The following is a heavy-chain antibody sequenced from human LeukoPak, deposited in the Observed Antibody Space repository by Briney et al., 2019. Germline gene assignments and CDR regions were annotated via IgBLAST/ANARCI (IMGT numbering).Heavy chain of an antibody. D-gene: IGHD1-26*01. V-gene: IGHV1-2*02. CDR2: INPNSGGT. Sequence: GASVKVSCKASGYTFTGYYMHWVRQAPGQGLEWMGWINPNSGGTNYAQKFQGRVTMTRDTSISTAYMELSRLRSDDTAVYYCARERVGALRYPSGWFDPWGQGTLVTVSS. J-gene: IGHJ5*02. CDR3: ARERVGALRYPSGWFDP. CDR1: GYTFTGYY.